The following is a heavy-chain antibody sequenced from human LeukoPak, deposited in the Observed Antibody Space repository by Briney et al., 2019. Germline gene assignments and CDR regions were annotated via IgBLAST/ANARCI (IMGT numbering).Heavy chain of an antibody. V-gene: IGHV1-2*02. J-gene: IGHJ4*02. CDR1: GYTFTGYY. CDR2: INPNSGDT. D-gene: IGHD5-24*01. CDR3: ARDSGDGYNLFDY. Sequence: GASVKVSCKASGYTFTGYYMHWVRQAPGQGLEWMGWINPNSGDTNYAQKFQGRVTMTRDTSITTAYMELSRLRSDDTAVYYCARDSGDGYNLFDYWGQGTLVTVSS.